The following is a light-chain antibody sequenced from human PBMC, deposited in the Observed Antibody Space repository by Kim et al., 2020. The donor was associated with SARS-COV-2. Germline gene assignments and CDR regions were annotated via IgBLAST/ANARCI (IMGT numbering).Light chain of an antibody. CDR3: QAWDSSTVV. Sequence: VSPGQTASITCSGDKLGDKYACWYQQKPGQSPVLVIYQDSKRSSGIPERFSGSNSGNTATLTISGTQAMDEADYYCQAWDSSTVVFGGGTKLTVL. CDR1: KLGDKY. J-gene: IGLJ2*01. CDR2: QDS. V-gene: IGLV3-1*01.